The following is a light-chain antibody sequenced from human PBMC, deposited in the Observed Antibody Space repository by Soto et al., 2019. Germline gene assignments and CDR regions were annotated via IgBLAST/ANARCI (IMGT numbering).Light chain of an antibody. CDR2: TVS. CDR3: MQGTHWYT. J-gene: IGKJ2*01. CDR1: QSLVYSDGNTY. V-gene: IGKV2-30*01. Sequence: DVVMTQSPLSLPVTLGQPASISCRSSQSLVYSDGNTYLDWFQQRPGQSPRRLISTVSKRDSGVPDRFSGSGSATDFTLTISRVEADDVGVYYCMQGTHWYTFGQGTKLEIK.